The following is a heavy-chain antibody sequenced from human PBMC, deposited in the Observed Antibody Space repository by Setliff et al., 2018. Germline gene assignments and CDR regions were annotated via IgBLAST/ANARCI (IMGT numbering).Heavy chain of an antibody. CDR2: INHSGST. D-gene: IGHD3-3*01. Sequence: LSLTCAVYGGSFSGHYWGWIRQPPGKGLEWIGEINHSGSTNYNPSLKSRVTISVDTSKNQFSLKLSSVTAADTAVYYCARHKAGITIFGVVINPDAFDIWGQGTMVTVSS. CDR1: GGSFSGHY. V-gene: IGHV4-34*01. CDR3: ARHKAGITIFGVVINPDAFDI. J-gene: IGHJ3*02.